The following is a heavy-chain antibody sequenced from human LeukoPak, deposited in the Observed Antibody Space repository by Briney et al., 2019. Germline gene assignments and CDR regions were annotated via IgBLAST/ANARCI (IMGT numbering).Heavy chain of an antibody. CDR2: SFTSGIT. CDR3: ARESSGNYYNPLGYMDV. V-gene: IGHV4-4*07. CDR1: GGSISSYY. J-gene: IGHJ6*03. Sequence: PSETLTLTCTVSGGSISSYYWSWIRQPAGKGLEWIGRSFTSGITNYDPSLKSRVTMSVDTSKNQFSLNLSSVTAADTAVYYCARESSGNYYNPLGYMDVWGKGTTVTVSS. D-gene: IGHD3-10*01.